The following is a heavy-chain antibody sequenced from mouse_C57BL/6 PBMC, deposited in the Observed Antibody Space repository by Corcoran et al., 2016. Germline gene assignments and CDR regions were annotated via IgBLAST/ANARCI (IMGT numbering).Heavy chain of an antibody. CDR1: GYTFTDYY. J-gene: IGHJ2*01. CDR3: ARFYAPYYFDY. CDR2: INPYNGDT. V-gene: IGHV1-19*01. Sequence: EVQLQQSGPVLVKPGASVKMSCKASGYTFTDYYMNWVKQSHGKSLEWIGVINPYNGDTSYNQKFKGKATLTDDKSSSTAYMELNSLTSEDSAVYYCARFYAPYYFDYWGQGTTLTVSS. D-gene: IGHD1-1*01.